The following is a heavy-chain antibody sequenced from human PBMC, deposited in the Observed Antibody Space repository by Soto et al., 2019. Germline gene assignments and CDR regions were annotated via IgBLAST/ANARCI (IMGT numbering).Heavy chain of an antibody. CDR3: ARDRPAFKSFGSGMDV. D-gene: IGHD3-16*01. CDR1: GGAINNRDYY. Sequence: QVQLQESGPGLVKPSQTLSLTCSVSGGAINNRDYYWSWIRQHPGKGLAWIGNIFYSGSTDYNPSLKSRLTISIDTSKNEFSLKLTSVTAADTAVYYCARDRPAFKSFGSGMDVWGQGTTVTVSS. CDR2: IFYSGST. V-gene: IGHV4-31*03. J-gene: IGHJ6*02.